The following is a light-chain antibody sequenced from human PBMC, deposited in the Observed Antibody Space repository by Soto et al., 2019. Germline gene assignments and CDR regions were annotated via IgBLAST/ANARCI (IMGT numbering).Light chain of an antibody. CDR3: QQRSNWPLT. J-gene: IGKJ5*01. Sequence: EIVLTQSPATLSVSPGERATLSCRASQSVSSYLAWYQQKPGQAPRLLIYDASNRATGIPARVSGSGSGTEFTLTISSLEPEDFAVYYCQQRSNWPLTFGQGTRLEIK. V-gene: IGKV3-11*01. CDR2: DAS. CDR1: QSVSSY.